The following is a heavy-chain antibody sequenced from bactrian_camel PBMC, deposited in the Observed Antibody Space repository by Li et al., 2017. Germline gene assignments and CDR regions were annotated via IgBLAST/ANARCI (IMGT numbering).Heavy chain of an antibody. D-gene: IGHD4*01. Sequence: HVQLVESGGGMVQPGGSLRLSCAASGFTFSSYYMSWVRQAPGMGLEWVSSISSGGTITYYADSVKGRFTISRDNAKNTVYLQMNSLKPEDTAMYYCAADTLPARVLITTPWHSGYWGQGTQVTVS. CDR2: ISSGGTIT. V-gene: IGHV3-2*01. CDR1: GFTFSSYY. CDR3: AADTLPARVLITTPWHSGY. J-gene: IGHJ6*01.